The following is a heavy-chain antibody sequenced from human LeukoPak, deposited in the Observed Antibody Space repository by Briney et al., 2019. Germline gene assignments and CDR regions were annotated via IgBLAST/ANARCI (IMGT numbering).Heavy chain of an antibody. J-gene: IGHJ4*02. CDR2: ISYDGSNK. CDR3: ARDGILGYFDY. Sequence: GGSLTLSCAASGFTFSSYAMHWVRQAPGKGLEWVAVISYDGSNKYYADSVKGRFTISRDNSKNTLYLQMNSLRAEDTAVYYCARDGILGYFDYWGQGTLVTVSS. CDR1: GFTFSSYA. V-gene: IGHV3-30-3*01. D-gene: IGHD3-3*01.